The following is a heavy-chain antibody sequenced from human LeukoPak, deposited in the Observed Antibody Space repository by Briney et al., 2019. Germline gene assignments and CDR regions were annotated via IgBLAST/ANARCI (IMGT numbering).Heavy chain of an antibody. CDR3: ARVYREPGNDAFDI. Sequence: PSDTLSLTCTVSTGSISSYHWRWLRQPPGRGLEWLGYIYYSGSTNYNPSLKSRVTISVDTSKNQFSLKLSSVTAADTGVYYCARVYREPGNDAFDIWGQGTMVTVSS. D-gene: IGHD1-14*01. V-gene: IGHV4-59*07. CDR1: TGSISSYH. J-gene: IGHJ3*02. CDR2: IYYSGST.